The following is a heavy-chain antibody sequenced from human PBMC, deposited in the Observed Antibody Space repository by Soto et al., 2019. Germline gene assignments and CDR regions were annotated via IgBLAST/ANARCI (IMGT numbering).Heavy chain of an antibody. V-gene: IGHV3-7*01. CDR3: AREAAVADTVIDY. D-gene: IGHD6-19*01. CDR2: IKQDGSEK. CDR1: GFTFSSSW. J-gene: IGHJ4*02. Sequence: PGGSLRLSCAASGFTFSSSWMSWVRQAPGKGLEWVANIKQDGSEKYYVDSVKGRFTISRDNAKNTLYLQMNSLRAEDTAVYYCAREAAVADTVIDYWGEGILVTVSS.